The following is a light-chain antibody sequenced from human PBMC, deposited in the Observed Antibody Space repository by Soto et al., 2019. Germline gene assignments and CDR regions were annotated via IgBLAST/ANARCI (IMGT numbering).Light chain of an antibody. Sequence: HSVLTQPRSVSGSPGQSVTISCTGTSSDFGGYNYVSWYQHHPGKAPKLMIYDVSERPSGVPDRFSGSKSGNTASLTISGLQAEDEADYYCRSYAGTSYVFGTGTKVTV. CDR2: DVS. CDR1: SSDFGGYNY. CDR3: RSYAGTSYV. J-gene: IGLJ1*01. V-gene: IGLV2-11*01.